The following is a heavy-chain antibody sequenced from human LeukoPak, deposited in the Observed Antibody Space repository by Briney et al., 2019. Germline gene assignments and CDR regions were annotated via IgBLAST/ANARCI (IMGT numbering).Heavy chain of an antibody. CDR2: ISSSSSYI. CDR3: ARTTRSLVATVPFDY. CDR1: GFTFSSYS. V-gene: IGHV3-21*01. Sequence: GGSLRLSCAASGFTFSSYSMNWVRQAPGKGLEWVSSISSSSSYIYYADSVKGRFTISRDNAKNSLYLQMNSLRAEDTAVYYCARTTRSLVATVPFDYWGQGTLVTVSS. J-gene: IGHJ4*02. D-gene: IGHD5-12*01.